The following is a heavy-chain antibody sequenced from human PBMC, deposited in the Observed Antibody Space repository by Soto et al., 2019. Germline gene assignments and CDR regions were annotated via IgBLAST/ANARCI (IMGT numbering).Heavy chain of an antibody. D-gene: IGHD3-22*01. Sequence: EVQLLESGGGLVQPGGSLRLSCAACGFTFSSYAMTWVRQAPGKGLEWVSIISGSGGRTYYADSVQGRFTIYRDNSKNTLDLQMNSLRADDTAVYYCAKEDSYYDSSGYYLEYFHHWGQGTLVTVSS. V-gene: IGHV3-23*01. CDR2: ISGSGGRT. CDR3: AKEDSYYDSSGYYLEYFHH. CDR1: GFTFSSYA. J-gene: IGHJ1*01.